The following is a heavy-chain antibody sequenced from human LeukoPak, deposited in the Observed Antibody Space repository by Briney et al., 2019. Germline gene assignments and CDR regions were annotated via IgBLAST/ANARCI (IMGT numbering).Heavy chain of an antibody. CDR1: GGSFSGYY. Sequence: SETLSLTCAVYGGSFSGYYWSWIRQPPGKGLEWIGEINHSGSTNYNPSLKSRVTISVDTSKNQFSLKLSSVTAADTAVYYCARGRTDSSTYAFDIWGQGTMVTVSS. CDR2: INHSGST. CDR3: ARGRTDSSTYAFDI. J-gene: IGHJ3*02. V-gene: IGHV4-34*01. D-gene: IGHD6-19*01.